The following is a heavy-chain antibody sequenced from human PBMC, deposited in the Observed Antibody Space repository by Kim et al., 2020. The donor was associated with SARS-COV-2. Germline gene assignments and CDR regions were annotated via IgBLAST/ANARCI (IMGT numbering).Heavy chain of an antibody. Sequence: ADSVKGRFTISRDNSKNTLYLQMNSLRAEDTAVYYCARAAGGSYGAAFDIWGQGTMVTVSS. CDR3: ARAAGGSYGAAFDI. J-gene: IGHJ3*02. V-gene: IGHV3-30*01. D-gene: IGHD1-26*01.